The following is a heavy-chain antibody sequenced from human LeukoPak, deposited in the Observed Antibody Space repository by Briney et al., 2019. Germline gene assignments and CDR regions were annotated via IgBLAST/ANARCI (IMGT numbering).Heavy chain of an antibody. CDR3: ARETATGVSSSWYYDF. J-gene: IGHJ4*02. V-gene: IGHV3-64*02. CDR2: ITSDGRST. Sequence: GSLRLSCAASGFVFSIYSIHWVQQTPGKGLEYISAITSDGRSTFYADSVRGRFTISRDNSKNTLYLQMGSLTTEDMGVYYCARETATGVSSSWYYDFWGQGTLVTVSA. D-gene: IGHD6-13*01. CDR1: GFVFSIYS.